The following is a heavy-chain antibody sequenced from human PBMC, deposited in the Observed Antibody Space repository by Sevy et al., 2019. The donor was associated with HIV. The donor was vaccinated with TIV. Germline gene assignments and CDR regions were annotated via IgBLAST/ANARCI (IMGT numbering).Heavy chain of an antibody. Sequence: GGSLRLSCAASGFTFSSYGMHWVRQAPGKGLEWVAFIRYDGSNKYYSDSLKGRFTISRDNSKNTLYLQMNRLRAEDTAVYYCAKVPAGGTAHYYYYYMDVWGKGTTVTVSS. CDR2: IRYDGSNK. J-gene: IGHJ6*03. V-gene: IGHV3-30*02. CDR1: GFTFSSYG. D-gene: IGHD1-7*01. CDR3: AKVPAGGTAHYYYYYMDV.